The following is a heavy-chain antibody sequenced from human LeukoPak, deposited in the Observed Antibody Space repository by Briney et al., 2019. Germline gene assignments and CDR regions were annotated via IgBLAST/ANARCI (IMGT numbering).Heavy chain of an antibody. V-gene: IGHV1-18*01. CDR3: ARDQSIFGVVSDWFDP. D-gene: IGHD3-3*01. J-gene: IGHJ5*02. CDR1: GYTFTSYG. Sequence: GASVKVSCKASGYTFTSYGISWVRQAPGQGLEWMGWISAYNGNTNYAQKLQGRVTMTTDTSTSTAYMELRSLRSDDTAVYYCARDQSIFGVVSDWFDPWGQGTLVTVSS. CDR2: ISAYNGNT.